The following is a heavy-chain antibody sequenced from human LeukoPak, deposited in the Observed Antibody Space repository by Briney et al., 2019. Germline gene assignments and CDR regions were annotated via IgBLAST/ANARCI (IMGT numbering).Heavy chain of an antibody. CDR3: AKGGPAATFDYYYYYMDV. CDR2: IYHIGST. J-gene: IGHJ6*03. D-gene: IGHD2-2*01. CDR1: GCSISSYY. V-gene: IGHV4-59*01. Sequence: SETLSLTCTVSGCSISSYYWSWIRQPPGKGLEWIGYIYHIGSTNYNPSLKSRVTISEDTSKNQFSLRLSSVTAADTAVYYCAKGGPAATFDYYYYYMDVWGKGTTVTISS.